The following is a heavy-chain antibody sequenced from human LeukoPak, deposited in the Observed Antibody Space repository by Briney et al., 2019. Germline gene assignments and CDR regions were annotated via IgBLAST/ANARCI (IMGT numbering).Heavy chain of an antibody. CDR3: ARDPESGSYYGY. CDR1: GFTFSSYS. J-gene: IGHJ4*02. V-gene: IGHV3-7*01. CDR2: IKQDGSEK. Sequence: PGGSLRLSCAASGFTFSSYSMNWVRQAPGKGLEWVASIKQDGSEKYYVDSVKGRFTISRDNAKNSVYLQMNSLRAEDTAVYYCARDPESGSYYGYWGQGTLVTVSS. D-gene: IGHD1-26*01.